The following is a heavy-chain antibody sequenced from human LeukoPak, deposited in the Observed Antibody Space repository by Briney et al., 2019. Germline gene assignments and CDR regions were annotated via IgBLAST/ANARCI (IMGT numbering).Heavy chain of an antibody. CDR1: GFTFSSYG. J-gene: IGHJ4*02. Sequence: GRSLRLSCAASGFTFSSYGMHWVRQAPGKGLEWVALISYDGRNKYYADSMKGRFTISRDNSKNTLYLQMNSLRAEDTAVYYCAKDHGSYLYYFDYWGQGTLVIVSS. D-gene: IGHD1-26*01. CDR2: ISYDGRNK. CDR3: AKDHGSYLYYFDY. V-gene: IGHV3-30*18.